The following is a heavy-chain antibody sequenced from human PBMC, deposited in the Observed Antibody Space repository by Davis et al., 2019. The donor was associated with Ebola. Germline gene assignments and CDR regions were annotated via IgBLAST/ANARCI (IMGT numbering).Heavy chain of an antibody. J-gene: IGHJ5*01. CDR3: VRDRNWNYDWFDS. V-gene: IGHV3-21*01. Sequence: GESLKISCAASGFTFSSYAMNWVRQAPGKGLEWVSSTSSSSNFIYYADSVKGRFTISRDNAKNSLFLQMTSLRAEDTAVYYCVRDRNWNYDWFDSWGQGTLVTVSS. CDR2: TSSSSNFI. D-gene: IGHD1-7*01. CDR1: GFTFSSYA.